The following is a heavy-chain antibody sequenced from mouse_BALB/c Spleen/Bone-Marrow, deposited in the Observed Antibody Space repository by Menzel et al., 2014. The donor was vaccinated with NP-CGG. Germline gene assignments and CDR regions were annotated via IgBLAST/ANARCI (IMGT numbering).Heavy chain of an antibody. Sequence: VKLVGSGPGRVAPSQSLSITCTVSGFSLTSYGVHWVRQPPGKGLEWLGLIWAGGSTNYNSALMSRLSISKDNSKSXVFLKMNSLQTDDTAMYYCARKDYGSRGGYFDGWGAGTTVTVSS. CDR2: IWAGGST. CDR3: ARKDYGSRGGYFDG. CDR1: GFSLTSYG. D-gene: IGHD1-1*01. J-gene: IGHJ1*01. V-gene: IGHV2-9*02.